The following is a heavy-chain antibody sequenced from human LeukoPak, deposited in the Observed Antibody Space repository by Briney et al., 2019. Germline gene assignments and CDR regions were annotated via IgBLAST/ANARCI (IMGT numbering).Heavy chain of an antibody. J-gene: IGHJ4*02. CDR2: ISSSSSYI. Sequence: GGSLRLSCAASGFTFSSYSMNWVRQAPGKGLEWVSSISSSSSYIYYAGSVKGRFTISRDNAKNSLYLQMNSLRAEDTAVYYCARGRYYDSSGYYQDGFDYWGQGTLVTVSS. CDR3: ARGRYYDSSGYYQDGFDY. CDR1: GFTFSSYS. V-gene: IGHV3-21*01. D-gene: IGHD3-22*01.